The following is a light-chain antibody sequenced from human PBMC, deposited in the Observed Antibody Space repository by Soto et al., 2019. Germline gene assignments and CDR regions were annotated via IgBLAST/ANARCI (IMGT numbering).Light chain of an antibody. J-gene: IGKJ1*01. CDR3: QQYAGSPRT. CDR2: SAS. Sequence: EIVLTQSPGTLSLYPGERGTLPCRASQNLGTLYLAWFQQKSGQAPRLLIYSASRRATGIPDRFTGSGSGTDFTLTINRVEPEDFAVYFCQQYAGSPRTFGQGTKVDIK. CDR1: QNLGTLY. V-gene: IGKV3-20*01.